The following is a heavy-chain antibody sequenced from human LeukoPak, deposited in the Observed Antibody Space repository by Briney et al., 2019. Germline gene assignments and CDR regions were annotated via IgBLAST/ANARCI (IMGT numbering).Heavy chain of an antibody. Sequence: ASVKVSCKTSGDTFTSYDINWVRQATGQGLEWMGWMNPNSGNTGYAQKFQGRVTMTRNTSISTAYMELSSLRSEDTAVYYCARGLENYYDSSGYDYWGQGTLVTVSS. J-gene: IGHJ4*02. V-gene: IGHV1-8*01. CDR3: ARGLENYYDSSGYDY. D-gene: IGHD3-22*01. CDR1: GDTFTSYD. CDR2: MNPNSGNT.